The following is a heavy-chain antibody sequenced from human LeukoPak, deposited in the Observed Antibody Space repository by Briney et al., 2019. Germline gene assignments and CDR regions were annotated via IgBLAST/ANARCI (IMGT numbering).Heavy chain of an antibody. CDR1: GFTFSNYS. CDR3: ARGGRSGYSSGWYGGGYYYYGMDV. Sequence: PGGSLRLSCAASGFTFSNYSMNWVRQAPGKGLEWVSYITSSSTVYYAGSVKGRFTISRDNAKNSLYLQMNSLRAEDTAVYYCARGGRSGYSSGWYGGGYYYYGMDVWGQGTTVTVSS. CDR2: ITSSSTV. V-gene: IGHV3-48*04. J-gene: IGHJ6*02. D-gene: IGHD6-19*01.